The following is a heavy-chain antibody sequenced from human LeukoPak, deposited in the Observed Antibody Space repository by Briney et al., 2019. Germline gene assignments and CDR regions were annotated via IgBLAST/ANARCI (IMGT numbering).Heavy chain of an antibody. CDR2: ISAYNGNT. CDR1: GYTFTSYG. CDR3: ARIRKVRGVNKNYYYYYYMDV. Sequence: GASVKVSCKASGYTFTSYGISWVRQAPGQGLEWMGWISAYNGNTNYAQKFQGRVTMTRNTSISTAYMELSSLRSEDTAVYYCARIRKVRGVNKNYYYYYYMDVWGKGTTVTISS. J-gene: IGHJ6*03. D-gene: IGHD3-10*01. V-gene: IGHV1-18*01.